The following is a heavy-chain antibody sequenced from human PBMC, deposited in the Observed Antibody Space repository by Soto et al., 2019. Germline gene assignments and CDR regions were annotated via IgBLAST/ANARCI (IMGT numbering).Heavy chain of an antibody. D-gene: IGHD3-22*01. V-gene: IGHV4-39*01. CDR2: IYYSGST. Sequence: PSETLSLTCTVSGGSISSSSYYWGWIRQPPGKGLEWIGSIYYSGSTYYNPSLKSRVTISVDTSKNQFSLKLSSVTAADTAVYYCASTTQYYYDSSGLFLRGQGTLVTVSS. CDR1: GGSISSSSYY. CDR3: ASTTQYYYDSSGLFL. J-gene: IGHJ4*02.